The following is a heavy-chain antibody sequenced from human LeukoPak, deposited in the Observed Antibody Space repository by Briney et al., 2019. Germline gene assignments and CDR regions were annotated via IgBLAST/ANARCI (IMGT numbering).Heavy chain of an antibody. Sequence: MTSETLSLTCAVYGGSFSGYYWSWIRQPPGKGLEWIGEINHSGSTNYNPSLKSRVTISVDTSKNQFSLKLSSVTAADTAVYYCAREYYGSGSYSDVWGKGTTVTISS. V-gene: IGHV4-34*01. CDR1: GGSFSGYY. J-gene: IGHJ6*04. CDR3: AREYYGSGSYSDV. CDR2: INHSGST. D-gene: IGHD3-10*01.